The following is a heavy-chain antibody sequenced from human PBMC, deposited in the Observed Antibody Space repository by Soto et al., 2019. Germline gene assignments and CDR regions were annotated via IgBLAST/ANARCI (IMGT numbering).Heavy chain of an antibody. CDR2: ISYDGSNK. Sequence: GGSLRLSCAASGFTFSSYGMHWVRQAPGKGLEWVAVISYDGSNKYYADSVKGRFTISRDNSKNTLYLQMNSLRAEDTAVYYCAKKLTTGYYYYGMDVWGQGTTVTVSS. D-gene: IGHD2-15*01. CDR3: AKKLTTGYYYYGMDV. J-gene: IGHJ6*02. V-gene: IGHV3-30*18. CDR1: GFTFSSYG.